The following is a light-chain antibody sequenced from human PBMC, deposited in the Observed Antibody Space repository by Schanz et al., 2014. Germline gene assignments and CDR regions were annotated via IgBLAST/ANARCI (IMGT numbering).Light chain of an antibody. J-gene: IGLJ1*01. CDR1: STDVGGYNY. V-gene: IGLV2-23*01. Sequence: QSVLTQPASVSGSPGQSITISCTGSSTDVGGYNYVSWYQQHPGKAPKLMIYEGSKRPSGVSNRFSGSKSGNTASLTISGLQAEDEADYYCCSFAGSSAPLIFGTGTKLTVL. CDR2: EGS. CDR3: CSFAGSSAPLI.